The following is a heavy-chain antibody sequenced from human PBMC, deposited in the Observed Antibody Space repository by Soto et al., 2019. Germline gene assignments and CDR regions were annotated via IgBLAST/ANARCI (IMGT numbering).Heavy chain of an antibody. CDR1: GGSFSGYY. V-gene: IGHV4-34*01. Sequence: SETLSLTCAVYGGSFSGYYWSWIRQPPGKGLEWIGEINHSGSTNYNPSLKSRVTISVDTSKNQFSLKLSSVTAADTAVYYCARDKVRGTMVRGVIIPYYYYGMDVWGQGTTVTVSS. D-gene: IGHD3-10*01. CDR3: ARDKVRGTMVRGVIIPYYYYGMDV. CDR2: INHSGST. J-gene: IGHJ6*02.